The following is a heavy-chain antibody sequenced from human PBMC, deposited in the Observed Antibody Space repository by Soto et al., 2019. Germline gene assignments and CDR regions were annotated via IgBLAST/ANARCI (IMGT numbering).Heavy chain of an antibody. V-gene: IGHV1-69*06. D-gene: IGHD1-7*01. Sequence: SVKVSCKASGVTFSSYAISWVRQAPGQGLEWMGGIIPIFGTANYAQKFQGRVTITADKSTSTAYMELSSLRSEDTAVYYCAREGTFPPPFFDIWGQGTMVTVSS. CDR2: IIPIFGTA. CDR1: GVTFSSYA. CDR3: AREGTFPPPFFDI. J-gene: IGHJ3*02.